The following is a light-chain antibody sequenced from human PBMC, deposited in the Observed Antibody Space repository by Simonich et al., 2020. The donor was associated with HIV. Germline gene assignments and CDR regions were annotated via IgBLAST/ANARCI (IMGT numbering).Light chain of an antibody. CDR1: SSDVAGYDF. CDR3: CSYAGSYTNWV. CDR2: AVS. J-gene: IGLJ3*02. Sequence: QSALTHPRSVSGSPGQSVTISCTGTSSDVAGYDFVSWYQQHPGIAPKLISYAVSKRPTGFPDRSSGSKSGKTASLTISGLQAEYEADYYCCSYAGSYTNWVFGGGTKLTVL. V-gene: IGLV2-11*01.